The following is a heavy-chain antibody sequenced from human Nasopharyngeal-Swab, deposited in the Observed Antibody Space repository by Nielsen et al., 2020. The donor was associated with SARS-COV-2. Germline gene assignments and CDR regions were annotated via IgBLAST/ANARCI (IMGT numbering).Heavy chain of an antibody. CDR1: GFTFSSYS. D-gene: IGHD3-10*01. CDR3: ARRTYYYGSGSYYNYFDY. J-gene: IGHJ4*02. CDR2: ISSSSSYI. Sequence: GGSLRLSCAASGFTFSSYSMNWVRQAPGKGLEWVSSISSSSSYIYYADSVKGRFTISRDNAKNSLYLQMNSLRAEDTAVYYCARRTYYYGSGSYYNYFDYWGQGTLVTVSS. V-gene: IGHV3-21*01.